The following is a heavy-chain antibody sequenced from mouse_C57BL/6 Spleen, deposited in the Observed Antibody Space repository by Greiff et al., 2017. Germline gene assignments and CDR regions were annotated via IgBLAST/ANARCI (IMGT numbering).Heavy chain of an antibody. J-gene: IGHJ2*01. CDR2: IYPGDGDT. CDR1: GYAFSSSW. V-gene: IGHV1-82*01. D-gene: IGHD2-10*02. CDR3: ARGPYGYFDY. Sequence: VQLQQSGPELVKPGASVKISCKASGYAFSSSWMNWVKQRPGKGLEWIGRIYPGDGDTNYNGKFKGKATLTADKSSSTAYMQRSRLTSEDSAVYFCARGPYGYFDYWGQGTTLTVSS.